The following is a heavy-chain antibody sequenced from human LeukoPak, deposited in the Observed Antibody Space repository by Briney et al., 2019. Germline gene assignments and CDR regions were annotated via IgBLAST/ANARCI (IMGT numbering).Heavy chain of an antibody. CDR3: ATPSRGIVGPFDY. J-gene: IGHJ4*02. Sequence: ASVKVSCKASGGTFSSYAISWVRQAPGQGLEWMGRIIPILGIANYAQKFQGRVTITADKSTSTAYMELSSLRSEDTAVYYCATPSRGIVGPFDYWGQGTLVTVSS. CDR1: GGTFSSYA. CDR2: IIPILGIA. V-gene: IGHV1-69*04. D-gene: IGHD1-26*01.